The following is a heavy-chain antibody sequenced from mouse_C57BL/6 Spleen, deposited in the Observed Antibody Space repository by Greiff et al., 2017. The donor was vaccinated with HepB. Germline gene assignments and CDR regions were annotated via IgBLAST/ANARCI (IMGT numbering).Heavy chain of an antibody. J-gene: IGHJ4*01. CDR3: ARGVVATRYAMDY. Sequence: EVQVVESGGGLVKPGGSLKLSCAASGFTFSSYAMSWVRQTPEKRLEWVATISDGVRYTYYPDNVKGRFTIARDNAKNNLYLQMSHLKSEDTAMYYCARGVVATRYAMDYWGQGTSVTVSS. CDR1: GFTFSSYA. CDR2: ISDGVRYT. V-gene: IGHV5-4*01. D-gene: IGHD1-1*01.